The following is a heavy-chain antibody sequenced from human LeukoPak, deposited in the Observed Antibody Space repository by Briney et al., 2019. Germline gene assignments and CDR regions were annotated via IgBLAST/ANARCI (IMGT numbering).Heavy chain of an antibody. CDR1: GYTLTELS. J-gene: IGHJ4*02. CDR2: FDPEDGGT. V-gene: IGHV1-24*01. D-gene: IGHD3-22*01. CDR3: ATVLGYYDSSGKDY. Sequence: ASVKVSCKVSGYTLTELSMHWVRQAPGKGLEWIGGFDPEDGGTIYAQKFQGRVTMTEDTSTDTAYMELSSLRSEDTAVYYCATVLGYYDSSGKDYWGQGTLVTVSS.